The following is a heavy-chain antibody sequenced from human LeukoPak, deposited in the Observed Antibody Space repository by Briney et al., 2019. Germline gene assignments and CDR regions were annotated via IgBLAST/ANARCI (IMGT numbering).Heavy chain of an antibody. V-gene: IGHV3-11*01. J-gene: IGHJ4*02. CDR2: ISSSGSTI. D-gene: IGHD3/OR15-3a*01. CDR1: GFTFSDYY. Sequence: KSGGSLRLSCAASGFTFSDYYMSWIRQAPGKGLEWVSYISSSGSTIYYADSVKGRFTISRSNAKNTVYLQMNSLRVEDTALYYCVKDRSRGRRTVANILDYWGQGTLVTVSS. CDR3: VKDRSRGRRTVANILDY.